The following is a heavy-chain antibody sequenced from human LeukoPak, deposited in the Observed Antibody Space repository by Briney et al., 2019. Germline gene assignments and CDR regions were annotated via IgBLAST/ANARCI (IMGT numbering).Heavy chain of an antibody. D-gene: IGHD6-13*01. CDR3: ARVRIAAAGDAFDI. J-gene: IGHJ3*02. V-gene: IGHV4-4*07. CDR1: GGSISSYY. Sequence: PSETLSLTCTVSGGSISSYYWSWIRQPAGKGLEWIGRIYTSGSTNYNPSLKSRVTMSVDTSKNQFSLKLSSVTAADTAVYYCARVRIAAAGDAFDIWGQGTMVTVSS. CDR2: IYTSGST.